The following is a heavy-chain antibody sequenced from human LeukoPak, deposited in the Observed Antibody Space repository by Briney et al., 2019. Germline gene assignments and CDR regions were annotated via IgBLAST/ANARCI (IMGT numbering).Heavy chain of an antibody. CDR2: IYYSGST. Sequence: PSETLSLTCTVSGGSISSYYWSWIRQPPGKGLEGIGYIYYSGSTNYNPSLKSRATISVDTSKNQFSLKLSSVTAADTAVYYCMGSAVAGRGYWGQGTLVTVSS. D-gene: IGHD6-19*01. CDR1: GGSISSYY. CDR3: MGSAVAGRGY. V-gene: IGHV4-59*01. J-gene: IGHJ4*02.